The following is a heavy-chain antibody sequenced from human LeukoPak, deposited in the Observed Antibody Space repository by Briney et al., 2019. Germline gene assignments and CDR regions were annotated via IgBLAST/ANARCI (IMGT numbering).Heavy chain of an antibody. CDR2: IYYSGST. CDR3: AREFYDILTGYRLDP. J-gene: IGHJ5*02. V-gene: IGHV4-31*03. CDR1: GGSISSGGYY. Sequence: KPSQTLSLTCTVSGGSISSGGYYWSWIRQHPGKGLEWIGYIYYSGSTYYNPSLKSRVTISVDTSKDQFSLKLSSVTAADTAVYYCAREFYDILTGYRLDPWGQGTLVTVSS. D-gene: IGHD3-9*01.